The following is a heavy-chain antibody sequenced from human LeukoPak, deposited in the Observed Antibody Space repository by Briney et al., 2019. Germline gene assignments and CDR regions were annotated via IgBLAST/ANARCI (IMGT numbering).Heavy chain of an antibody. CDR3: ARSADIRSGDYGDYSDY. V-gene: IGHV2-70*11. J-gene: IGHJ4*02. CDR1: GFSLSTSGVC. D-gene: IGHD4-17*01. CDR2: TDWNGAK. Sequence: SGPTLVNPTQTLTLTCTFSGFSLSTSGVCVTWIRRPPGEALEWLARTDWNGAKYYNRSLKTRLTISKDTSKNQVVLTMTNVDPLDTATYYCARSADIRSGDYGDYSDYWGQGILVTVSS.